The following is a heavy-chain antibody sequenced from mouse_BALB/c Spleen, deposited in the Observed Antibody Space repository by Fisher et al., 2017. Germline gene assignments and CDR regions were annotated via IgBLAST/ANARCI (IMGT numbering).Heavy chain of an antibody. J-gene: IGHJ1*01. Sequence: KFKGKATLTVDKSSSTAYMQLSSLTSEDSAVYYCARKHYYGYEDFDVWGAGTTVTVSS. CDR3: ARKHYYGYEDFDV. D-gene: IGHD1-2*01. V-gene: IGHV1-12*01.